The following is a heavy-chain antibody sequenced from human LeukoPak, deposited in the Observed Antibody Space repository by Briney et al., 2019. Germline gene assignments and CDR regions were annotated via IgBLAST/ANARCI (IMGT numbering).Heavy chain of an antibody. D-gene: IGHD1/OR15-1a*01. Sequence: ASVKVSCKASGYTFTSYYMHWVRQAPGQGLEWMGWINPNSGGTNYAQKFQGWVTMTRDTSISTAYMELSRLRSDDTAVYYCARGDWNNEGYFDYWGQGTLVTVSS. CDR2: INPNSGGT. J-gene: IGHJ4*02. CDR1: GYTFTSYY. CDR3: ARGDWNNEGYFDY. V-gene: IGHV1-2*04.